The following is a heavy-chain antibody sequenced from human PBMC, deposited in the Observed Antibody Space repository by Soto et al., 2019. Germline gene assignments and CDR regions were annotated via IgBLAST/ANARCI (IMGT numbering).Heavy chain of an antibody. Sequence: SETLSLTCAVYGGSFSGYYWSWIRQPPGKGLEWIGEINHSGSTNYNPYLKSRVTISVNTTKNQISLKLSSVTAADTAVYYCARGPYVYDYVWGSYRIGYYFDYWGQGTLVTVSS. V-gene: IGHV4-34*01. J-gene: IGHJ4*02. CDR1: GGSFSGYY. D-gene: IGHD3-16*02. CDR2: INHSGST. CDR3: ARGPYVYDYVWGSYRIGYYFDY.